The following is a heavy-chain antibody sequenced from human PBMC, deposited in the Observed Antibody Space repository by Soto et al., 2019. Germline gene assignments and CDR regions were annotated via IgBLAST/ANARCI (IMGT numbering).Heavy chain of an antibody. Sequence: SVKVSCKASGGTFSSYAISWVRQAPGQGLEWMGGIIPIFGTANYAQKFQGRVTITADESTSTAYMELSSLRSKDTAVYYCFYDFGSAYLTSVAVDPGGQRTLVPVSS. V-gene: IGHV1-69*13. D-gene: IGHD3-3*01. CDR1: GGTFSSYA. CDR2: IIPIFGTA. CDR3: FYDFGSAYLTSVAVDP. J-gene: IGHJ5*02.